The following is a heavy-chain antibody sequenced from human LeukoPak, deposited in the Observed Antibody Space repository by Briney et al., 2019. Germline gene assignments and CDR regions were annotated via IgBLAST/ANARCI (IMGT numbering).Heavy chain of an antibody. CDR3: ARDYEVGATGRS. Sequence: KPGGSLRLSCAASGFTFSSYSMNWVRQAPGKGLEWVSSISSSSSYIYYADSVKGRFTISRDNAKNSLYLQMNSLRAEDTAVYYCARDYEVGATGRSWGQGTLVTVSS. J-gene: IGHJ5*02. CDR1: GFTFSSYS. CDR2: ISSSSSYI. V-gene: IGHV3-21*01. D-gene: IGHD1-26*01.